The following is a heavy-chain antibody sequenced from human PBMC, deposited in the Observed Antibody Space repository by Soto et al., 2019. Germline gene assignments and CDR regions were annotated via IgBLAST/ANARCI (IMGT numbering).Heavy chain of an antibody. CDR3: ARDHGGDFWSGINWFDP. CDR1: GYTFTSYG. J-gene: IGHJ5*02. Sequence: ASVKVSCKASGYTFTSYGISWVRQAPGQGLEWIGWISAYNCNTNYAQKLQGRVTMTTDTSTSTAYMELRSLRSDDTAVYYCARDHGGDFWSGINWFDPWGQGTLVTVSS. CDR2: ISAYNCNT. D-gene: IGHD3-3*01. V-gene: IGHV1-18*01.